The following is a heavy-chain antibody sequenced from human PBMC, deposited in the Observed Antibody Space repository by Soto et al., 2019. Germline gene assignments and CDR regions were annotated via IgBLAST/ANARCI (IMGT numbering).Heavy chain of an antibody. CDR1: GVTVSSYA. Sequence: VSCKASGVTVSSYAISWVLQAPGQGLEWMGGIIPIFGTANYAQKFQGRVTITADESTSTAYMELSSLRSEDTAVYYCARLESLHSSQYYFEYWGQATLVTVSS. D-gene: IGHD6-13*01. CDR2: IIPIFGTA. V-gene: IGHV1-69*01. CDR3: ARLESLHSSQYYFEY. J-gene: IGHJ4*02.